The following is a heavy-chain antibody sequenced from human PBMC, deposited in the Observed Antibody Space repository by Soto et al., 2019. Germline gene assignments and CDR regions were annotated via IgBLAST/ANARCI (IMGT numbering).Heavy chain of an antibody. V-gene: IGHV3-23*01. CDR1: GFSFSRFA. Sequence: EVQLLESGGGLVQPGESLRLSCVVSGFSFSRFAMSWVRQAPGKGLEWVSTISGSGGETYHADSVKGRFTISRDNSKNTLYLQMNSLRADDTAVYYCAKVALTLVNILTGYSDSWGQGTLVTVSS. CDR3: AKVALTLVNILTGYSDS. D-gene: IGHD3-9*01. J-gene: IGHJ5*01. CDR2: ISGSGGET.